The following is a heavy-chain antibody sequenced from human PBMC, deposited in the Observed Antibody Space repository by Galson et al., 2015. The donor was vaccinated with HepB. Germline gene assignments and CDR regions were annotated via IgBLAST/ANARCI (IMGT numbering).Heavy chain of an antibody. CDR1: GGPISSYY. J-gene: IGHJ4*02. CDR2: IYSTGST. V-gene: IGHV4-4*07. CDR3: ARNNFFDY. Sequence: ETLSLTCIVSGGPISSYYWTWIRQPAGKGLEWIGRIYSTGSTNYNPALKSRVTMSIETSKNKFSLFLTSVTAADTAIYYCARNNFFDYWGQGILVTVSS.